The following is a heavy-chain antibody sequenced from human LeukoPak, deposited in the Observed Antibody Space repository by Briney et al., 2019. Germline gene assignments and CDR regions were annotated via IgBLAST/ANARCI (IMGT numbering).Heavy chain of an antibody. CDR1: GGSFSGYY. CDR3: ARVIQYSYGHNWFDP. J-gene: IGHJ5*02. CDR2: INHSGST. Sequence: PSETLSLTCAVYGGSFSGYYWSWIRQPPGKGLEWIGEINHSGSTNYNPSLKSRVTISVDTSKNQVSLKLSSVTAADTAVYYCARVIQYSYGHNWFDPWGQGTLVTVSP. V-gene: IGHV4-34*01. D-gene: IGHD5-18*01.